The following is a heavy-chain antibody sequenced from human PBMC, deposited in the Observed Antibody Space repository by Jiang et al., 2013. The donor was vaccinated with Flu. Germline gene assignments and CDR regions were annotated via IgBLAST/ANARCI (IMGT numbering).Heavy chain of an antibody. CDR3: AKGSLSIVVVPAAKRENDY. D-gene: IGHD2-2*01. J-gene: IGHJ4*02. CDR2: ISGSGGST. V-gene: IGHV3-23*04. Sequence: VQLVESGGGVVQPGRSLRLSCAASGFTFSSYAMSWVRQAPGKGLEWVSAISGSGGSTYYADSVKGRFTISRDNSKNTLYLQMNSLRAEDTAVYYCAKGSLSIVVVPAAKRENDYWGQGTLVTVSS. CDR1: GFTFSSYA.